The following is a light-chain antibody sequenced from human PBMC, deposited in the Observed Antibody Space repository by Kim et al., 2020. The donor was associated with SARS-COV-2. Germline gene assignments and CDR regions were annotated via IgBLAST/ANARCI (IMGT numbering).Light chain of an antibody. CDR3: QQRSNWPGT. J-gene: IGKJ4*01. CDR1: QSVSSY. CDR2: DAS. V-gene: IGKV3-11*01. Sequence: EIVLTQSPATLSLSPGERATLSCRASQSVSSYLAWYQQKPGQAPRLLIYDASNRATGIPVRFSGSGSGTDFTLTISSLEPEDFAVYYCQQRSNWPGTFGGGTKVDIK.